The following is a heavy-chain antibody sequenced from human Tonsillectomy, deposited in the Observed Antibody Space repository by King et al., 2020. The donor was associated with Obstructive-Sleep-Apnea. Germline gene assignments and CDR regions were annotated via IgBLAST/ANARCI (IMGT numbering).Heavy chain of an antibody. Sequence: QLQESGPGLVKPSETLSLTCTVSGGSISSYYWSWIRQPPGKGLEWIGYIYYSGSTNYNPSLKSRVTISVDTSKNPFSLKLSSVTAADTAVYYWARNSWPKEQTWPYYDILTGYYKRGYFDYWGQGTLVTVSS. CDR1: GGSISSYY. D-gene: IGHD3-9*01. CDR2: IYYSGST. V-gene: IGHV4-59*01. J-gene: IGHJ4*02. CDR3: ARNSWPKEQTWPYYDILTGYYKRGYFDY.